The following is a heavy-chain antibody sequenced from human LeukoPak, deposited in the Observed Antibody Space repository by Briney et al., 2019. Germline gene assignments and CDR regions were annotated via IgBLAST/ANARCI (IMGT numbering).Heavy chain of an antibody. CDR1: GGTFSSYA. Sequence: ASVKVSCKASGGTFSSYAISWVRQAPGQGLEWMGGIIPIFGTANYAQKFQGRVTITADKSTSTAYMELSSLRSEDTAVYYCAKDPDYVYFQHWGQGTLVTVSS. J-gene: IGHJ1*01. CDR3: AKDPDYVYFQH. D-gene: IGHD3-10*02. CDR2: IIPIFGTA. V-gene: IGHV1-69*06.